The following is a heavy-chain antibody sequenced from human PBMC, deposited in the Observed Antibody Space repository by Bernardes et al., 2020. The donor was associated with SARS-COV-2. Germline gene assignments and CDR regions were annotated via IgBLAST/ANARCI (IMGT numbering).Heavy chain of an antibody. V-gene: IGHV3-23*01. CDR2: LSGSGGSL. Sequence: GCSLQPSCAASGFTFRSSAMTWVRQVPGTGLAWVSTLSGSGGSLYFADSVKGRFTISRDNSKNTVYLQMNTLRAEDTAVYYCVKGGDDGNSPYYFDYWGQGTLVTGSA. D-gene: IGHD5-12*01. CDR1: GFTFRSSA. CDR3: VKGGDDGNSPYYFDY. J-gene: IGHJ4*02.